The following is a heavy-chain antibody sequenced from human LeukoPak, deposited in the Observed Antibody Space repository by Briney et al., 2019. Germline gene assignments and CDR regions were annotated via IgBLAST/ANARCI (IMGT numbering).Heavy chain of an antibody. Sequence: PGGSLRLSCAASGFTFSSYSMNWVRQAPGKGLEWVSYISSSSSTIYYADSVKGRFTISRDNAKNSLYLQMNSLRAEDTAVYYCARGPHYGGNSQPFDYWGQGTLVTVSS. J-gene: IGHJ4*02. CDR1: GFTFSSYS. CDR2: ISSSSSTI. V-gene: IGHV3-48*01. CDR3: ARGPHYGGNSQPFDY. D-gene: IGHD4-23*01.